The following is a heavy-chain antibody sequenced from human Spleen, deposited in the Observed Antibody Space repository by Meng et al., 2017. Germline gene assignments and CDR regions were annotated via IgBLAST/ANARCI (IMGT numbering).Heavy chain of an antibody. CDR1: GFTFSSYE. J-gene: IGHJ4*02. CDR2: ISSRGSTK. D-gene: IGHD4-17*01. V-gene: IGHV3-48*03. Sequence: GESLKISCATSGFTFSSYEMTWVRQAPGKGLEWLSYISSRGSTKYYADSVTGRFTISRDNAEGSLFLQMNSLRAEDTAVYYCARGRHRTLYGDFPYWGQGTMVTVSS. CDR3: ARGRHRTLYGDFPY.